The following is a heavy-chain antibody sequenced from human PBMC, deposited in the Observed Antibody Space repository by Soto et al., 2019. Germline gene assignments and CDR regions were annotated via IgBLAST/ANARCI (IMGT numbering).Heavy chain of an antibody. D-gene: IGHD4-17*01. J-gene: IGHJ4*02. Sequence: QVQLQESGTGLVKPSQTLSLTCTVSGGSMNSGCYYWNWLRQHPGKGLEWIGYIYYSGRTFYNPSLKSRVTISVVTAQNQFSLKLRSVTAADTAVYYCGRRDDDGGTGGYWGQGTLVTVSS. V-gene: IGHV4-31*03. CDR1: GGSMNSGCYY. CDR3: GRRDDDGGTGGY. CDR2: IYYSGRT.